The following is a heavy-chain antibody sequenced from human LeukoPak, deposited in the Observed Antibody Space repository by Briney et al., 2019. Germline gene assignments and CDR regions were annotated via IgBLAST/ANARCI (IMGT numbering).Heavy chain of an antibody. Sequence: ASVKVSCKASGYTFTNYAFSWVRQAPGQGLEWMGWINAYNGNTIHAQKLQGRVTMTTDTSTNTAYMELRSLRSDDTAVYYCARAMDSSGYYRGLMDYWGQGTLVTVSS. J-gene: IGHJ4*02. V-gene: IGHV1-18*01. CDR2: INAYNGNT. CDR1: GYTFTNYA. D-gene: IGHD3-22*01. CDR3: ARAMDSSGYYRGLMDY.